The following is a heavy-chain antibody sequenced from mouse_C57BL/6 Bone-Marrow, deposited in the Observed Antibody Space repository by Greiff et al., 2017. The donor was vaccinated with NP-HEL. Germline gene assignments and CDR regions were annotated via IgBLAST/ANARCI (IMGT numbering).Heavy chain of an antibody. CDR3: ARKGSTVVATDYFDY. D-gene: IGHD1-1*01. Sequence: VQLQQSVAELVRPGASVKLSCTASGFNIKNTYMHWVKQRPEQGLEWIGRIDPANGNTKYAPKFQGKATITADTSTNTAYRQLSSLTSEDTAIYYCARKGSTVVATDYFDYWGQGTTLTVSS. V-gene: IGHV14-3*01. CDR1: GFNIKNTY. J-gene: IGHJ2*01. CDR2: IDPANGNT.